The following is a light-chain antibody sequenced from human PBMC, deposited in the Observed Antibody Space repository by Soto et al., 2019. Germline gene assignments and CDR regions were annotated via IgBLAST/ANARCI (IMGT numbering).Light chain of an antibody. CDR1: SSDVGVYNY. CDR3: CSYAGSYRV. Sequence: QSALTQPRSVSGSPGQSVTISCTGTSSDVGVYNYVSWYQQHPGKAPKLMIYDVNKRPSGVPDRFSGSKSGNTASLTISGLQAEDEADYYCCSYAGSYRVFGTGTKVTVL. V-gene: IGLV2-11*01. CDR2: DVN. J-gene: IGLJ1*01.